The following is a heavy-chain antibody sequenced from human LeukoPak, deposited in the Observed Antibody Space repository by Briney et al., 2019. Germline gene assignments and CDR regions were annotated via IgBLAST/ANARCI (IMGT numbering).Heavy chain of an antibody. CDR1: GYTFTSYG. V-gene: IGHV1-18*01. D-gene: IGHD3-22*01. J-gene: IGHJ4*02. CDR3: ARKRYYYDSSGYYDFDY. Sequence: ASVKVSCKGSGYTFTSYGISWVRQAPGHGLEWMGWISTYNGNTNYAQKFQGRVTMTTDTSTSTAYMELRSLRSDDTAVYYCARKRYYYDSSGYYDFDYWGQGTLVTVSS. CDR2: ISTYNGNT.